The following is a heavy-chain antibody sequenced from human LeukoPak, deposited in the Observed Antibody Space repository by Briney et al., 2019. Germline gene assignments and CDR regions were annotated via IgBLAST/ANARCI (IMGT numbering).Heavy chain of an antibody. CDR2: ISSSSSTV. CDR1: GFTFSDFS. V-gene: IGHV3-48*01. Sequence: PGGSLRLSCARGFTFSDFSMNWIRQAPGKGLELASYISSSSSTVYYTDSVKGRFTISRDNAKRSLYLQMNSLRAEDTAVYYCVGWGSDESWGQGTLVTVSS. J-gene: IGHJ5*02. CDR3: VGWGSDES. D-gene: IGHD3-10*01.